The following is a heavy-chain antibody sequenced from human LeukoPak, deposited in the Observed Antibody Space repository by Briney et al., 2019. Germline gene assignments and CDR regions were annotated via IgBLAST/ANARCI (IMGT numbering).Heavy chain of an antibody. CDR2: IIPIFGTA. V-gene: IGHV1-69*13. D-gene: IGHD5-18*01. CDR1: GGTFSSYA. J-gene: IGHJ4*02. Sequence: SVNVSCNASGGTFSSYAISWVRQAPGQGLEWMGGIIPIFGTANYAQKFQGRVTITADESTSTAYMELSSLRSEDTAVYYCARVGGKIYSYGFFDYWGQGTLVTVSS. CDR3: ARVGGKIYSYGFFDY.